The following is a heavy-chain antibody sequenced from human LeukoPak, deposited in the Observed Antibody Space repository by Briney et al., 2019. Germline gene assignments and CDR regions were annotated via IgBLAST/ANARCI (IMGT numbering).Heavy chain of an antibody. D-gene: IGHD2-2*01. CDR3: AREVIVVVPAAAAYYYMDV. CDR2: ISYSGST. J-gene: IGHJ6*03. Sequence: PSETLSLTCTVSGGSISSSSYYWGWIRQPPGKGLECIGGISYSGSTYYNPSLKSRVTMSVDTSKNQFSLKLSSVTAADTAVYYCAREVIVVVPAAAAYYYMDVWGKGTTVTVSS. V-gene: IGHV4-39*07. CDR1: GGSISSSSYY.